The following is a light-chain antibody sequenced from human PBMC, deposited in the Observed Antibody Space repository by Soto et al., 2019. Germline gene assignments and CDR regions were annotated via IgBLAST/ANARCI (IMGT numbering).Light chain of an antibody. CDR1: QSVSSN. CDR3: QQYNNWPIT. CDR2: GAS. J-gene: IGKJ5*01. V-gene: IGKV3-15*01. Sequence: EIVMTQSPATLSVSPGERATLSCGASQSVSSNLAWYQHKPGQAPRLLISGASTRATGIPARFSGSGSGTEFTLTISSLQSEDFAVYYCQQYNNWPITFGQGTRLEIK.